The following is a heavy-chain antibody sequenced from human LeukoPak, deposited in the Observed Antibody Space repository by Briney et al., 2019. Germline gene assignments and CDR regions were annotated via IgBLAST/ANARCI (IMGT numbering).Heavy chain of an antibody. CDR3: TTDCCSWSDKGNYLHC. CDR1: GFTFSNAW. V-gene: IGHV3-15*01. CDR2: IKSNTDGGTT. Sequence: GGSLRLSCAASGFTFSNAWMSWVRQAPGKGLEWVGRIKSNTDGGTTDYPAPVKGRFTISRDDSKNTLYLQMNSLKTDDTAVYYCTTDCCSWSDKGNYLHCWGQGTLVSVSS. J-gene: IGHJ4*02. D-gene: IGHD1-7*01.